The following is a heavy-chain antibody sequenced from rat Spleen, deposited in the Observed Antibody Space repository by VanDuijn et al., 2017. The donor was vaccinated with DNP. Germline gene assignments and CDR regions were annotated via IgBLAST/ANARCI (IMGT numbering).Heavy chain of an antibody. J-gene: IGHJ2*01. Sequence: EVQLVESGENLVQPGRSLKLSCEASGFTFSNYDIAWVRQAPKKGLEWDASISYDGAVTYYGDSVKGRFTISRDNAKSTLYLQMNSLRSEDMATYYCARWGGDYFDYWGQGVMVTVSS. CDR3: ARWGGDYFDY. CDR2: ISYDGAVT. CDR1: GFTFSNYD. V-gene: IGHV5-22*01.